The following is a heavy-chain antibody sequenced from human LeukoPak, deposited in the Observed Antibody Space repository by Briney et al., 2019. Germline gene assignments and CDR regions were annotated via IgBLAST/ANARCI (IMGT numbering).Heavy chain of an antibody. CDR1: GYTFTSYY. Sequence: ASVKVSCKASGYTFTSYYMHWVRQAPGQGLEWMGIINPSGGSTSYAQKFQGRVTMTRDTSTSTVYMELSSLRSEDTAVYYCARDTYYYGSGSYLFRFDYWGQGTLVTVSS. V-gene: IGHV1-46*01. J-gene: IGHJ4*02. CDR2: INPSGGST. CDR3: ARDTYYYGSGSYLFRFDY. D-gene: IGHD3-10*01.